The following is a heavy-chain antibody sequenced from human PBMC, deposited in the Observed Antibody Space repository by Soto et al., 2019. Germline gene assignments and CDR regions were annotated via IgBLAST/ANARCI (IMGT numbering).Heavy chain of an antibody. D-gene: IGHD4-17*01. CDR3: ARDAHHNYGAYGMDV. CDR2: IKQDGSEK. J-gene: IGHJ6*02. Sequence: EVQLAESGGGLVQPGGSLRLSCAASGFTFSSYWMSWVRQAPGKGLEWVANIKQDGSEKYYVDSVKGRFTISRDNAKNSLYLQMNSLRAEDTAVYYCARDAHHNYGAYGMDVWGQGTTVTVSS. V-gene: IGHV3-7*01. CDR1: GFTFSSYW.